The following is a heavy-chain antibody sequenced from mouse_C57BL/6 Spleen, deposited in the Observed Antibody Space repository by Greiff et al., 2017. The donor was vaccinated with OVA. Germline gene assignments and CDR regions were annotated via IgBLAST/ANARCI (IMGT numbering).Heavy chain of an antibody. Sequence: QVQLQQSGAELVRPGTSVKVSCKASGYAFTNYLIEWVKQRPGQGLEWIGVINPGSGGTNYNEKFKGKATLTADKSSSTAYMQLSSLTSEDSAVYFWAREGSVDSFFDYWGQGTTLTVSS. CDR2: INPGSGGT. V-gene: IGHV1-54*01. CDR3: AREGSVDSFFDY. J-gene: IGHJ2*01. CDR1: GYAFTNYL.